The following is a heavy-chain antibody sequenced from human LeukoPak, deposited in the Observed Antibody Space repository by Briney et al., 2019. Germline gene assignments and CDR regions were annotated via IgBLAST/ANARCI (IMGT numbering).Heavy chain of an antibody. D-gene: IGHD3-16*02. V-gene: IGHV1-69*13. CDR2: ILPFFGSP. Sequence: ASVKVSCKASGGTFGNYAISWVRQAPGQGLKWMGGILPFFGSPNYAQKFQGRVTITADETTSTAYMELSSLRSDDTAFYYCAFYDYVWGSFRYWGQGTLVTVSS. CDR3: AFYDYVWGSFRY. CDR1: GGTFGNYA. J-gene: IGHJ4*02.